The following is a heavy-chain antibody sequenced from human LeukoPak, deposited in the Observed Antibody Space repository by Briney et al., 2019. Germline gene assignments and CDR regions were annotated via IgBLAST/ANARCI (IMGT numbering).Heavy chain of an antibody. V-gene: IGHV4-59*01. CDR3: ARDIGLAAAGHGWFDP. CDR2: IYYSGST. Sequence: SETLSLTCTVSGGSISSYYWSWIRQPPGKGLEWIGYIYYSGSTNYNPSLKSRVTISVDTSKNQFSLKLSSVTAADTAVYYCARDIGLAAAGHGWFDPWGQGTLVTVSS. J-gene: IGHJ5*02. D-gene: IGHD6-13*01. CDR1: GGSISSYY.